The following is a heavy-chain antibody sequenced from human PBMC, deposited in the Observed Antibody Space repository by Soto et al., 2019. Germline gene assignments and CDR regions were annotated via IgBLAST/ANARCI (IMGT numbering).Heavy chain of an antibody. J-gene: IGHJ4*02. CDR1: GFSFSDAW. D-gene: IGHD4-17*01. V-gene: IGHV3-15*07. CDR3: TSHDYGDNGH. CDR2: IKRRIQGGTA. Sequence: EVQLVESGGGLVQPGESLRLSCVGSGFSFSDAWMNWVRQAPGKGLEWVGRIKRRIQGGTADYADPVKGRFRISRDDAKNTVFLHMDDLKAEDTGVYFCTSHDYGDNGHWGQGTLVTVSP.